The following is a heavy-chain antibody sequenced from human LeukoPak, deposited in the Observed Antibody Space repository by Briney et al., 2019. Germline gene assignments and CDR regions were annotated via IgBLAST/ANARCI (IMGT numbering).Heavy chain of an antibody. V-gene: IGHV4-39*01. CDR2: IYYSGST. J-gene: IGHJ5*02. D-gene: IGHD2-21*01. CDR3: ARHAEYCGGDCPNWFDP. CDR1: GGSISSSSYY. Sequence: SETLSLTCTVSGGSISSSSYYWGWIRQPPGKGLEWIGSIYYSGSTYYNPSLKSRVTISVDTSKNQFSLKLSSVTAADTAVYYCARHAEYCGGDCPNWFDPWGQGTLVTVSS.